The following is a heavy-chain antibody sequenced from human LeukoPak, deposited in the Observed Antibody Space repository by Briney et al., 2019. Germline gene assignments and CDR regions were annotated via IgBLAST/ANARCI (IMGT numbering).Heavy chain of an antibody. J-gene: IGHJ4*02. D-gene: IGHD7-27*01. V-gene: IGHV1-18*01. CDR2: FSAYNDNA. CDR3: ARSTLGIEFDY. Sequence: ASVKVSCKASGYSFTNYGISWVRQAPGQGLEWMGWFSAYNDNAHYAQGLEGRVTMTSETSTRTAYMELRSLRSDDTAVYYCARSTLGIEFDYWGQGSLVTVSS. CDR1: GYSFTNYG.